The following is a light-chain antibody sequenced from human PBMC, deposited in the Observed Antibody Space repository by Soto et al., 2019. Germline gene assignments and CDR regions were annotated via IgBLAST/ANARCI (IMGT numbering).Light chain of an antibody. J-gene: IGKJ1*01. CDR2: KAS. CDR1: QSITNY. V-gene: IGKV1-39*01. CDR3: QQSYSSPPT. Sequence: DIQMTQSPSSLSASVGDRVTITCRASQSITNYLNWYQQIPGEAPKLLIYKASSLQSGVPSRFSGSRSGTDFTLTISSLQTEDFATYYCQQSYSSPPTFGQGTKVEIK.